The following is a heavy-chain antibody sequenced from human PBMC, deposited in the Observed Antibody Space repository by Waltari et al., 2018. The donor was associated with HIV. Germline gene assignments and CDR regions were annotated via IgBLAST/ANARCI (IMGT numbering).Heavy chain of an antibody. CDR1: GFTVSSNY. V-gene: IGHV3-53*02. CDR3: ARVLWFGAYYFDY. CDR2: IYDVCST. J-gene: IGHJ4*02. D-gene: IGHD3-10*01. Sequence: EVQLVETGGGLIQPGGSLRLSCAASGFTVSSNYMSWVRQAPGKGVQWFSVIYDVCSTHYAYSVKGRFTIARDYSKNTLYLQMNSLSAEDTSVYYCARVLWFGAYYFDYWGQGTLVTVSS.